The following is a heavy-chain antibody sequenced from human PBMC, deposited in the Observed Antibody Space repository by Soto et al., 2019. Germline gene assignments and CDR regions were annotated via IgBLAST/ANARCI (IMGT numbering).Heavy chain of an antibody. CDR1: GFTFSSYI. CDR3: AKDFGGDYYYDSSGYYKAWDY. J-gene: IGHJ4*02. V-gene: IGHV3-48*01. Sequence: PGGSLRLSCAASGFTFSSYIMNWVRQAPGKGLEWVSYISSSSSTIYYADSVKGRFTISRDNSKNTLYLQMNSLRAEDTAVYYCAKDFGGDYYYDSSGYYKAWDYWGQGTLVTVSS. D-gene: IGHD3-22*01. CDR2: ISSSSSTI.